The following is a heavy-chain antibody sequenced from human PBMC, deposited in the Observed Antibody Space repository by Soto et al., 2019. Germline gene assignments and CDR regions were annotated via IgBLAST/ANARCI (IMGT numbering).Heavy chain of an antibody. J-gene: IGHJ4*02. CDR2: IYYSGST. V-gene: IGHV4-39*01. D-gene: IGHD7-27*01. CDR1: GGSISSSSYY. CDR3: ARHAMATGDDFDY. Sequence: SETLSLTCTVSGGSISSSSYYWGWIRQPPGKGLEWIGSIYYSGSTYYNPSLKSRVTISVDTSKNQFSLKLSSVTAADTAVYYCARHAMATGDDFDYWGQGTLVTVSS.